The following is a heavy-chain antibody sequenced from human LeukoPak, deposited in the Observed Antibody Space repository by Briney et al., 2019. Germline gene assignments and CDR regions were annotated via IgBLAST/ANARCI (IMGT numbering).Heavy chain of an antibody. CDR1: GFTVDSNY. V-gene: IGHV3-7*01. CDR3: AKDRGTSGWSTAGIFDY. Sequence: QSGGSLRLSCAASGFTVDSNYLTWVRQAPGRGLECLANIKQDGSETYYADSVKGRFTISRDNAKNSLYLQMNSLRAEDTAVYYCAKDRGTSGWSTAGIFDYWGQGTLVTVSS. D-gene: IGHD6-19*01. J-gene: IGHJ4*02. CDR2: IKQDGSET.